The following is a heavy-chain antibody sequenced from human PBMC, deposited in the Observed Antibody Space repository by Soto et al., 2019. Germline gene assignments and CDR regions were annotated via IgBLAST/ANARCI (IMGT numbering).Heavy chain of an antibody. CDR1: GYRFIYYF. D-gene: IGHD1-7*01. Sequence: ASVKVSCKASGYRFIYYFMHWVRRAPGQVLEWMGWINPKSGGTKIAQKFQGRTTMTRDTSINTVFMELSRLTSDDTAVYFCAREYNWNYQGWPAYWGLGTLGPV. J-gene: IGHJ4*02. V-gene: IGHV1-2*02. CDR3: AREYNWNYQGWPAY. CDR2: INPKSGGT.